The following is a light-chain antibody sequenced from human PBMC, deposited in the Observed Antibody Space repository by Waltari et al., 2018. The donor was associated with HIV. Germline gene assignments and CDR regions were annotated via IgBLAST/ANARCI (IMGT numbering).Light chain of an antibody. CDR1: NIGAKS. J-gene: IGLJ1*01. CDR2: YNS. Sequence: SYVLSQPPSVPVAPGKTASVTCGGDNIGAKSAHWYQQRPGQAPLLIIFYNSDRPSGISERFSGSNSVGAATLTITRVEAGDEADYYCQVWDPLSDHPVFGTGTKVTVL. CDR3: QVWDPLSDHPV. V-gene: IGLV3-21*04.